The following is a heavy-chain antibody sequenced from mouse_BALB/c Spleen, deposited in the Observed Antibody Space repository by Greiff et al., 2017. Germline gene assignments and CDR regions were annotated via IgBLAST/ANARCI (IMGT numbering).Heavy chain of an antibody. V-gene: IGHV1-69*01. Sequence: QVQLQQSGAELVMPGASVKMSCKASGYTFTDYWMHWVKQRPGQGLEWIGAIDTSDSYTSYNQKFKGKATLTVDESSSTAYMQLSSLTSEDSAVYYCAREDYDYDRDFDYWGQGTTLTVSS. CDR2: IDTSDSYT. CDR1: GYTFTDYW. CDR3: AREDYDYDRDFDY. D-gene: IGHD2-4*01. J-gene: IGHJ2*01.